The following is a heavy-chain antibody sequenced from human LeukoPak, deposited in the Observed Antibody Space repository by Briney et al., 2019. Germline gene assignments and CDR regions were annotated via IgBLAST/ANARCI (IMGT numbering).Heavy chain of an antibody. J-gene: IGHJ4*02. Sequence: GRSLRLSCAASGFTFSSYGMHWVRQAPGKGLEWVAVISYDGSNKYYADSVKGRFTISRDNSKNTLYLQMNSLRAEDTAVYYCARATVIFDYWGQGTLVTVSS. CDR2: ISYDGSNK. CDR3: ARATVIFDY. V-gene: IGHV3-30*03. D-gene: IGHD4-17*01. CDR1: GFTFSSYG.